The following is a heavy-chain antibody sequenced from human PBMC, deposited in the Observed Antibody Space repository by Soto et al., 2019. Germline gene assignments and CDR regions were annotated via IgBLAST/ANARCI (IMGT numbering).Heavy chain of an antibody. CDR2: IYYSGST. D-gene: IGHD1-26*01. Sequence: SETLSLTCTVSGGSISSSSYYWGWIRQPPGKGLEWIGSIYYSGSTYYNPSLKSRVTISVDTSKNQFSLKLSSVTAADTAVYYCARPSGSYDYYYYGMDVWGQGTTVTV. J-gene: IGHJ6*02. V-gene: IGHV4-39*01. CDR3: ARPSGSYDYYYYGMDV. CDR1: GGSISSSSYY.